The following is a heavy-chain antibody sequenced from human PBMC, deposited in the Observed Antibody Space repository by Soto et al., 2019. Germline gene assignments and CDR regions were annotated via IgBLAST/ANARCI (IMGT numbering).Heavy chain of an antibody. J-gene: IGHJ5*01. CDR3: ARERYYDALTGPDS. CDR2: ISAYSGGT. Sequence: GASVKVSCKASGYTFRSYGVTWVRQAPGQGLEWMGWISAYSGGTTSAQKYQDRVTMTTDTATNTAYMELRSLRSDDTAVYYCARERYYDALTGPDSWGQGTLVTVSS. V-gene: IGHV1-18*01. D-gene: IGHD3-9*01. CDR1: GYTFRSYG.